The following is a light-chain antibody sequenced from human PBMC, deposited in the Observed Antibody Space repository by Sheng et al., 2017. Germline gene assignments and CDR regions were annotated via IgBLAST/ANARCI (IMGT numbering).Light chain of an antibody. CDR2: FTS. CDR1: QNINKY. CDR3: QQYNDWPPLT. V-gene: IGKV3-15*01. J-gene: IGKJ4*01. Sequence: EIVMTQSPATLSVSPGERATLSCRASQNINKYLAWYQQKPGQAPRLLMYFTSIRAAGVPARFSGSGSGTEFTLTISSLQSEDFAVYYCQQYNDWPPLTFGGGTKVEI.